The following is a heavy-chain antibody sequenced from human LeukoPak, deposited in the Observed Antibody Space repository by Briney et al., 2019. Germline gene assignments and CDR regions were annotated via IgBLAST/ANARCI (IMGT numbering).Heavy chain of an antibody. CDR3: AREAIRYFDY. Sequence: GGSLRLSCAASGFTFSSYSMNWVRQAPGKGLEWVSSISSSGSYISYADSVKGRFTISRDNAKNSLYLQMNSLRAEDTAVYYCAREAIRYFDYWGQGTLVTVSS. V-gene: IGHV3-21*01. CDR1: GFTFSSYS. J-gene: IGHJ4*02. CDR2: ISSSGSYI. D-gene: IGHD3-9*01.